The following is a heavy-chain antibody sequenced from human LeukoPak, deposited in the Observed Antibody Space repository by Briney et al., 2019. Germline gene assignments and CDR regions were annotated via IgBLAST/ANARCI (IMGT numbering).Heavy chain of an antibody. D-gene: IGHD6-19*01. CDR3: ASRSSGWSNYYYYYYMDV. Sequence: GGSLRLSCAASGFTFSSYWMHWVRQAPGKGLVWVSRINSDGSSTSYADSVKGRFTISRDNSKNTLYLQMNSLRAEDTAVYYCASRSSGWSNYYYYYYMDVWGKGTTVTISS. J-gene: IGHJ6*03. V-gene: IGHV3-74*01. CDR1: GFTFSSYW. CDR2: INSDGSST.